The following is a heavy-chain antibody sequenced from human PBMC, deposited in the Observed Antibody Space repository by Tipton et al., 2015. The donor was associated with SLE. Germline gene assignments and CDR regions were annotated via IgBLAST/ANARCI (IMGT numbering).Heavy chain of an antibody. D-gene: IGHD6-13*01. CDR2: IYSGGST. J-gene: IGHJ4*02. Sequence: SLRLSCAASGFTFSSYEMNWVQAPGKGLEWVSVIYSGGSTYYADSVKGRFTISRDNSKNTLYLQMNSLRAEDTAVYYCARDRGQQLFDYWGQGTLVTVSS. CDR3: ARDRGQQLFDY. V-gene: IGHV3-53*01. CDR1: GFTFSSYE.